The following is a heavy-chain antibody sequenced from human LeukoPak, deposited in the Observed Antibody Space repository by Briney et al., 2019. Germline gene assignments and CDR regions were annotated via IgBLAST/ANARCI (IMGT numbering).Heavy chain of an antibody. Sequence: SETLSLTCSVSGVSISSGSYYWGWIRQPPGKGLEWIGSIYYSGSTYYNPSLKSRVTISVDTSKNQFSLKLSSVTAADTAVYYCARVGHDSSGYYYGGFDYWGQGTLVTVSS. CDR1: GVSISSGSYY. V-gene: IGHV4-39*07. CDR2: IYYSGST. D-gene: IGHD3-22*01. J-gene: IGHJ4*02. CDR3: ARVGHDSSGYYYGGFDY.